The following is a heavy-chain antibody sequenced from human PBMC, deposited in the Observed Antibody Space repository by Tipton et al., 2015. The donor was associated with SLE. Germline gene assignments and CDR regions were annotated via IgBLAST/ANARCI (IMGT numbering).Heavy chain of an antibody. CDR3: ARERGDAFDI. CDR1: GGSISSSSYY. Sequence: LRLSCTVSGGSISSSSYYWSWIRQPPGKGLEWIGYIYTSGSTNYNPSLKSRVTISVDTSKNQFSLKLSSVTAADTAVYYCARERGDAFDIWGQGTMVTVSS. J-gene: IGHJ3*02. CDR2: IYTSGST. V-gene: IGHV4-61*09. D-gene: IGHD3-10*01.